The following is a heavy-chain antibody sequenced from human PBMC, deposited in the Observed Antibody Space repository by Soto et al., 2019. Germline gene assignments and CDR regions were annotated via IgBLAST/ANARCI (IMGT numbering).Heavy chain of an antibody. J-gene: IGHJ4*02. CDR2: INPSDDAT. Sequence: ASVKVSCKXSGYTFTRYYMHWARQAPGQGLEWMGIINPSDDATSYAEKFQGRLTMTKDTSTSTVYMEMSSLRSEDTAVYYCARDLTREGDYYDRSGYYLDYWGQGTLVTVSS. D-gene: IGHD3-22*01. V-gene: IGHV1-46*01. CDR3: ARDLTREGDYYDRSGYYLDY. CDR1: GYTFTRYY.